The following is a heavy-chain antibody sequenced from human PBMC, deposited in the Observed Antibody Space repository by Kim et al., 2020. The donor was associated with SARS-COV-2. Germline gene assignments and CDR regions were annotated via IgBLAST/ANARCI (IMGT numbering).Heavy chain of an antibody. V-gene: IGHV1-46*01. D-gene: IGHD4-17*01. CDR2: INPSGGST. J-gene: IGHJ2*01. CDR1: GYTFTSYY. Sequence: ASVKVSCKASGYTFTSYYMHWVRQAPGQGLEWMGIINPSGGSTSYAQKFQGRVTMTRDTSTSTVYMELSSLRSEDTAVYYCARVARHDYGDYGDWYFDLWGRGTLVTVSS. CDR3: ARVARHDYGDYGDWYFDL.